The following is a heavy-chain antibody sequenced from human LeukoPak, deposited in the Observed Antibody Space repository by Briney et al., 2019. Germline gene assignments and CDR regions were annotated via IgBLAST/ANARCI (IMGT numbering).Heavy chain of an antibody. J-gene: IGHJ4*02. CDR2: IIPIFGKA. CDR1: GGPFSSYA. Sequence: GSSVKLSCKASGGPFSSYAISWVRQAPGQGLEWMGWIIPIFGKANYAQKFQGRVPITTDESRNKAYLEVRRQRPQETAESYGARTRRGIVYYTVTSKPRPYWGEGTLVTVPS. CDR3: ARTRRGIVYYTVTSKPRPY. D-gene: IGHD3-3*01. V-gene: IGHV1-69*05.